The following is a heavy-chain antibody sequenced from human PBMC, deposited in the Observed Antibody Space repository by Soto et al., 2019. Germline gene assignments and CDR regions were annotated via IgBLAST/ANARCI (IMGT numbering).Heavy chain of an antibody. V-gene: IGHV4-59*01. Sequence: SDTLSLTCTVSGGSISSYYWSWIRQPPGKGLEWIGYIYYSGSTNYSPSLKSRVTISVDTPKNQFSLKLSSVTAADTAVYYCARVPHEYPYYYYYGMDVWGQGTTVTVSS. D-gene: IGHD6-6*01. CDR1: GGSISSYY. J-gene: IGHJ6*02. CDR2: IYYSGST. CDR3: ARVPHEYPYYYYYGMDV.